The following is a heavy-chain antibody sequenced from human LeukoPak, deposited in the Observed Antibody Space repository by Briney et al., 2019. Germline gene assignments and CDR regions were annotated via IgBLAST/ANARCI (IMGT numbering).Heavy chain of an antibody. CDR3: AREVYGDSSFDY. J-gene: IGHJ4*02. CDR2: INPNSGGT. CDR1: GYSFSDNY. D-gene: IGHD4-17*01. V-gene: IGHV1-2*02. Sequence: ASVKVSCKASGYSFSDNYMHWVRQAPGQGLEWTGWINPNSGGTDYAQKFQGRVTMTRDTSISTAYTELSGLTSDDTAVYFCAREVYGDSSFDYWGQGTLLTVSS.